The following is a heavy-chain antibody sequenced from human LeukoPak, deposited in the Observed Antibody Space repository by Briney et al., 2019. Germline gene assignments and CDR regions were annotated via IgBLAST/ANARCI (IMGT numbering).Heavy chain of an antibody. CDR1: GYTFTSYD. D-gene: IGHD3-16*01. V-gene: IGHV1-8*01. CDR2: MNPNSGNT. CDR3: ASTDESLGAFDY. J-gene: IGHJ4*02. Sequence: ASVKVSCKASGYTFTSYDINWVRQATGQGLEWMGWMNPNSGNTGYAQKFQGRVTMTTDTSTSTAYMELRSLRSDDTAVYYCASTDESLGAFDYWGQGTLVTVSS.